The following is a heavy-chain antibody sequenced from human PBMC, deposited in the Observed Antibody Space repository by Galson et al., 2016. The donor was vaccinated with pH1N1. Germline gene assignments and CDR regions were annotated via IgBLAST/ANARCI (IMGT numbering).Heavy chain of an antibody. CDR2: IEDGGGGT. CDR1: GFTFNNYA. D-gene: IGHD2-21*01. Sequence: SLRLSCAASGFTFNNYAMSWVRQAPGKGLEWVSGIEDGGGGTEYADSVKGRFTISRDNSKNTLSLQMSSLRAEDTAVYFCAKADHIWASYFYYWGQGTLVTVSS. V-gene: IGHV3-23*01. CDR3: AKADHIWASYFYY. J-gene: IGHJ4*02.